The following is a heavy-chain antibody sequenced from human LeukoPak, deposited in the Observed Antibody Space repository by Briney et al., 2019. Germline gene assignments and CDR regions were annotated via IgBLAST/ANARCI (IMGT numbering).Heavy chain of an antibody. V-gene: IGHV3-21*01. CDR2: ISSSSSYI. CDR3: ARDGSGSYGLDY. D-gene: IGHD1-26*01. CDR1: GFTFSSYS. J-gene: IGHJ4*02. Sequence: GGSLRLSCAASGFTFSSYSMNWVRQAPGKGLEWVSSISSSSSYIYYADSVKGRFTISRDNAKNSLYLQMNSLRAEDTAVYYCARDGSGSYGLDYWGQGTLVTVSS.